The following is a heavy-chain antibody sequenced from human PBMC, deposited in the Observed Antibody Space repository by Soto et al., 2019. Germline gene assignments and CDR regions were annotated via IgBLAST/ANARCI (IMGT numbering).Heavy chain of an antibody. CDR3: ARRASDYYGSGSPPYFDY. D-gene: IGHD3-10*01. CDR2: ISSSSSYI. Sequence: EVQLVESGGGLVKPGGSLRLSCAASGFTFSSYSMNWVRQAPRKGLEWVSSISSSSSYIYYADSVKGRFTISRDNAKNSLYLQMNSLRAEDTAVYYCARRASDYYGSGSPPYFDYWGQGTLVTVSS. J-gene: IGHJ4*02. V-gene: IGHV3-21*01. CDR1: GFTFSSYS.